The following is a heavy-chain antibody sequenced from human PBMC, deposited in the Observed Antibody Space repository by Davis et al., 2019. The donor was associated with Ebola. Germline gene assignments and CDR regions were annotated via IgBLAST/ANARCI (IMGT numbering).Heavy chain of an antibody. CDR3: ARVGIWFDP. CDR1: GGSISSYY. J-gene: IGHJ5*02. V-gene: IGHV4-59*01. Sequence: SETLSLTCTVSGGSISSYYWSWIRQPPGKGLEWIGYIYYSGSTNYNPSLKGRVTISVDTSKNQFSLKLSSVTAADTAVYYCARVGIWFDPWGQGTLVTVSS. D-gene: IGHD1-26*01. CDR2: IYYSGST.